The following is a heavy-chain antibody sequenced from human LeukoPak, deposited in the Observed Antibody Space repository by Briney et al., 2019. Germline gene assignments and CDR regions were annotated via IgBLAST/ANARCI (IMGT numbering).Heavy chain of an antibody. CDR3: ARKASYGDRGYYFDC. Sequence: GGSLRLSRAASGFTFGNYGMTWVRQAPGKGLELVSAVSGSGVTTYYADSVKGRFTISRDNSKNTLFLQMNSLRAEDTAVYYCARKASYGDRGYYFDCWGQGALVTVSS. CDR1: GFTFGNYG. J-gene: IGHJ4*02. D-gene: IGHD4-17*01. V-gene: IGHV3-23*01. CDR2: VSGSGVTT.